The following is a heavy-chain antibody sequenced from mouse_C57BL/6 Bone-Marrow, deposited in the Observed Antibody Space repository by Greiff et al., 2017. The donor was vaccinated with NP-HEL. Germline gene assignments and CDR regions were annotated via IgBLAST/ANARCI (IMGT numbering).Heavy chain of an antibody. J-gene: IGHJ2*01. CDR1: GYTFTDYY. CDR3: ARRETEGNPPYSIYFDY. CDR2: INPNNGGT. D-gene: IGHD2-5*01. Sequence: EVQLQQSGPELVKPGASVKISCKASGYTFTDYYMNWVKQSHGKSLEWIGDINPNNGGTSYNQKFKGKATLTVDKSSSTAYMELRSLTSEDSAVYYCARRETEGNPPYSIYFDYWGQGTTLTVSS. V-gene: IGHV1-26*01.